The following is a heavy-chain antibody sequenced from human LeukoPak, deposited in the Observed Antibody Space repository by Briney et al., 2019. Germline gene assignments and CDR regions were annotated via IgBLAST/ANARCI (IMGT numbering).Heavy chain of an antibody. Sequence: SETLSLTCTVSSGAISTYYWSWIRQPPGKGLEWIGYISYTGNTHYSPSLQSRVTISVDTSKNQFSLKLNSVTAADTAVHYCARHVPSSGTVFDYWGQGTLVTVSS. CDR2: ISYTGNT. CDR1: SGAISTYY. V-gene: IGHV4-59*08. CDR3: ARHVPSSGTVFDY. D-gene: IGHD6-13*01. J-gene: IGHJ4*02.